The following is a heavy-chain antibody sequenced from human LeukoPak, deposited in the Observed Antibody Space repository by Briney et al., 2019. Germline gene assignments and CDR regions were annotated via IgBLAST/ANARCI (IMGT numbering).Heavy chain of an antibody. CDR3: ASYGENDY. J-gene: IGHJ4*02. Sequence: PSETLSLTCTVSGGSITGYYWSWIRQPPGKGLEWIGYIYYSGSTNYNPSLKSRVTISVDTSKNQFSLKLSSVTAADTAVYYCASYGENDYWGQGTLVTVSS. CDR2: IYYSGST. V-gene: IGHV4-59*08. CDR1: GGSITGYY. D-gene: IGHD4-17*01.